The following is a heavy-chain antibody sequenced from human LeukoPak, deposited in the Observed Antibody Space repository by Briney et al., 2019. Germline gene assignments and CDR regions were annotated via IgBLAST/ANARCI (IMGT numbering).Heavy chain of an antibody. V-gene: IGHV3-30*02. CDR3: AKVLTTESYYYYYMDV. Sequence: PGGSLRLSCAASGFTFSSYGMHWVRQAPGKGLEWVAFIRYDGSNKYYADSVKGRFTISRDNSKNTLYLQMNSLRAEDTAVYYCAKVLTTESYYYYYMDVWGKGTTVTVSS. CDR2: IRYDGSNK. J-gene: IGHJ6*03. D-gene: IGHD4-11*01. CDR1: GFTFSSYG.